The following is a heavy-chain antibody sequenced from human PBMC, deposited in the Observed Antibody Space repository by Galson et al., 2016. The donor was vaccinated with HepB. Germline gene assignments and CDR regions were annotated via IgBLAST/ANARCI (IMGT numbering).Heavy chain of an antibody. Sequence: LRLSCAASGFPFSVYSMHWVRQAPGKGLEWLAVISYDGGNKYYADSVKGRFTISKDNSKNMLYLHMNSLRTEDTALYFCARRVDRRRDFDYWGQGTLVTVSS. CDR2: ISYDGGNK. V-gene: IGHV3-30-3*01. CDR1: GFPFSVYS. CDR3: ARRVDRRRDFDY. J-gene: IGHJ4*02.